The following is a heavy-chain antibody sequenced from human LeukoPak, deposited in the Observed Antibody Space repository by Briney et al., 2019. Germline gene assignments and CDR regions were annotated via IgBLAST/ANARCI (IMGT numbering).Heavy chain of an antibody. J-gene: IGHJ4*02. CDR2: ISSSSSYI. V-gene: IGHV3-21*01. Sequence: GGSLRLSCAASGFTFSSYSMNWVRQAPGKGLEWVLSISSSSSYIYYADSMKGRFTISRDNAKNSLDLQMNSLRAEDTAVYYCARGTLSRFDYWGQGTLVTVSS. CDR1: GFTFSSYS. CDR3: ARGTLSRFDY.